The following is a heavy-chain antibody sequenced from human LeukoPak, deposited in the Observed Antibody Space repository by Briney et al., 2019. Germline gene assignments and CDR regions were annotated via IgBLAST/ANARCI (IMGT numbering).Heavy chain of an antibody. CDR3: ARGYYYDSSGYFDLDY. CDR2: INPNTGGT. J-gene: IGHJ4*02. V-gene: IGHV1-2*02. Sequence: ASVKVSCKASGYTFTGKYMHWVRQAPGQGLEWMGWINPNTGGTNYAQKLQGRVTMTRDTSISTAYMELSRLRSDDTAVYYCARGYYYDSSGYFDLDYWGQGTLVTVSS. D-gene: IGHD3-22*01. CDR1: GYTFTGKY.